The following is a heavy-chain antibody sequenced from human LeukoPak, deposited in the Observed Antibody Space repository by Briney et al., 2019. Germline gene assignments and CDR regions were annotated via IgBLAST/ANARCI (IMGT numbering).Heavy chain of an antibody. CDR3: ARRLGGADVFDI. V-gene: IGHV5-51*01. J-gene: IGHJ3*02. CDR2: IYPGDSDS. Sequence: GESLKISCKGSGYSFSSYWIAWVRQMPGKGLEWMGIIYPGDSDSKYSRSFQGQVTTSADKSINTAYLQWSSLKASDSAMYYCARRLGGADVFDIWGQGTMVTVSS. CDR1: GYSFSSYW. D-gene: IGHD3-16*01.